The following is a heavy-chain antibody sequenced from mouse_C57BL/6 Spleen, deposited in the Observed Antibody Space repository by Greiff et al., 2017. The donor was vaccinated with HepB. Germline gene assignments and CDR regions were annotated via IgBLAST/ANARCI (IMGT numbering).Heavy chain of an antibody. Sequence: EVKVEESGGGLVQPGGSLKLSCAASGFTFSDYYMYWVRQTPEKRLEWVAYISNGGGSTYYPDTVKGRFTISRDNAKNTLYLQMSRLKSEDTAMYYCARRLDWYFDVWGTGTTVTVSS. CDR3: ARRLDWYFDV. CDR2: ISNGGGST. J-gene: IGHJ1*03. CDR1: GFTFSDYY. V-gene: IGHV5-12*01.